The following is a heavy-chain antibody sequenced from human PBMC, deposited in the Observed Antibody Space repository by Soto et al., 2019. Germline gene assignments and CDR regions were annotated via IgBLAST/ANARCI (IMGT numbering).Heavy chain of an antibody. D-gene: IGHD1-26*01. CDR2: IWYDGSNK. V-gene: IGHV3-33*01. CDR3: ARDQEGATTYYYGMDV. CDR1: GFTFSSYG. Sequence: GGSLRLSCAASGFTFSSYGMHWVRQAPGKGLEWVAVIWYDGSNKYYADSVKGRFTISRDNSKNTLYLQMNSLRAEDTAVYYCARDQEGATTYYYGMDVWGQGTTVTVSS. J-gene: IGHJ6*02.